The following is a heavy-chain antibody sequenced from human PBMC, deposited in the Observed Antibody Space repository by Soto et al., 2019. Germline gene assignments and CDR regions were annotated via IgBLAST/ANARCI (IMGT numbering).Heavy chain of an antibody. CDR3: ASGTLATHDY. CDR1: GFTFSTYS. J-gene: IGHJ4*02. Sequence: GGSLRLSCAASGFTFSTYSMNWVRQAPGKGLEWVSSISSGSSYIYYADSLKGRFTISRDNAKNSVYLQMSSLRAEDTAVYYCASGTLATHDYWGQGTLVTVSS. V-gene: IGHV3-21*01. CDR2: ISSGSSYI. D-gene: IGHD5-12*01.